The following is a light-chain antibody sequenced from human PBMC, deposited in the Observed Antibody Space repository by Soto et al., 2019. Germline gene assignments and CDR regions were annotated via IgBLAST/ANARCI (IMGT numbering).Light chain of an antibody. CDR3: RQGTHWPYT. Sequence: VVMTQSPLSLPVTLGEPASVSCRSSQSIVDNDAYSYLSWFHQRPGQSPRRLIYRVSNRDSGVQDRLSGGGSGTDFTLKIRGVGAEDVGVYYGRQGTHWPYTFGQGPQRE. CDR1: QSIVDNDAYSY. V-gene: IGKV2-30*01. J-gene: IGKJ2*01. CDR2: RVS.